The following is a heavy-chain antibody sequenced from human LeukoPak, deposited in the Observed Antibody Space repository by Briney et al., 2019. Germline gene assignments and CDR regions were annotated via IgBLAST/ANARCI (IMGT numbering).Heavy chain of an antibody. J-gene: IGHJ4*02. D-gene: IGHD4-17*01. CDR1: GGPISPHY. CDR3: TRERSTVTFDC. Sequence: SETLSLTCTVSGGPISPHYWTWIRQTPGKGLEWIGYVYYNGLTSYNASLRSRLILSVDTARNQVSLKLTSVTTADTAVYYCTRERSTVTFDCWGQGTLVTVSS. V-gene: IGHV4-59*11. CDR2: VYYNGLT.